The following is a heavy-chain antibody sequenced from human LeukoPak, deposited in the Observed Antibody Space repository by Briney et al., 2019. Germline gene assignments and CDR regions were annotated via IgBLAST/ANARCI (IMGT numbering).Heavy chain of an antibody. CDR2: ISYDGSNK. V-gene: IGHV3-30*18. D-gene: IGHD6-19*01. CDR3: AKIPVQGWYYFDY. CDR1: GFTFSSYG. Sequence: GGSLRLSCAASGFTFSSYGMHWVRQAPGKGLEWVAVISYDGSNKYYADSVKGRFTISRDNSKNTLYLQMNSLRAEDTAVYYCAKIPVQGWYYFDYWGQGTLVTVSS. J-gene: IGHJ4*02.